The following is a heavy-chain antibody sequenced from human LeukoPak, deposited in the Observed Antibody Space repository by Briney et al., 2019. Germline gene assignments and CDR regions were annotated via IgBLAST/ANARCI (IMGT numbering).Heavy chain of an antibody. CDR2: INTNTGNP. D-gene: IGHD3-10*01. J-gene: IGHJ5*02. CDR3: ARGYGILLWFGDHWRADWFDP. CDR1: GYTFTSYA. Sequence: RRASVKVSCKASGYTFTSYAMNWVRQAPGQGLEWMGWINTNTGNPTYAQGFTGRFVFSLDTSVSTAYLQISSLKAEDTAVYYCARGYGILLWFGDHWRADWFDPWGQGTLVTVSS. V-gene: IGHV7-4-1*02.